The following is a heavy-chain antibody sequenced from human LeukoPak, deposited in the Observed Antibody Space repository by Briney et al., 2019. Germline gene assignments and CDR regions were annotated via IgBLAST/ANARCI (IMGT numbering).Heavy chain of an antibody. D-gene: IGHD6-6*01. V-gene: IGHV4-30-2*01. CDR3: ARGEYSSSLFDY. CDR2: IYHSGST. CDR1: GGSISSGGYY. J-gene: IGHJ4*02. Sequence: SQTLSLTCTVSGGSISSGGYYWSWIRQPPGKGLEWIGYIYHSGSTYYNPSLKSRVTISVDRSKNQFSLKLSSVTAADTAVYYCARGEYSSSLFDYWGQGTLVTVSS.